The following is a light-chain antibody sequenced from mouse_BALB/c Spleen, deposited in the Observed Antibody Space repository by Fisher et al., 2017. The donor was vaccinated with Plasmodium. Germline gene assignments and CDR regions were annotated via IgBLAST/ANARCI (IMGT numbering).Light chain of an antibody. CDR2: LVS. V-gene: IGKV1-135*01. CDR3: WQGTQFPRT. J-gene: IGKJ1*01. CDR1: QSLLDSDGKTY. Sequence: VMTQSPLTLSVTIGQSASISCKSSQSLLDSDGKTYLNWLLQRPGQSPKRLISLVSAPDSGVPDRFTGSGSGTDFTLKIRRVEAEDLGVYYCWQGTQFPRTFGGGTKLEIK.